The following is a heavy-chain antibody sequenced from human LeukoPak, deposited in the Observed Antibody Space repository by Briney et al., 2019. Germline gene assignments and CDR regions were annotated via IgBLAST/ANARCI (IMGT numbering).Heavy chain of an antibody. J-gene: IGHJ4*02. CDR1: GYTFTSYY. D-gene: IGHD3-22*01. CDR2: INPSGVTT. CDR3: AREGSSSGYAFDY. V-gene: IGHV1-46*01. Sequence: ASVKVSCKASGYTFTSYYMHWVRQAPGQGREWMGIINPSGVTTSYAQKFQGRVTMTRDTSTSTVYMELSSLRSEDTAVYYCAREGSSSGYAFDYWGQGTLVTVSS.